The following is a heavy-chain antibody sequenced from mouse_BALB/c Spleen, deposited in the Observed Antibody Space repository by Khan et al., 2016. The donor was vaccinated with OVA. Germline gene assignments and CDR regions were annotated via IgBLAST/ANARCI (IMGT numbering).Heavy chain of an antibody. Sequence: VQLKQSGPGLVKPSQSLSLTCTVTGYSITSDYAWNWIRQFPGNKLEWMGFISYSGNTNYNPSLQSRISITRDTSKNQFFLQLNSVTTEYTATYYCARVYGGDFDYWGQGTTLTVSS. V-gene: IGHV3-2*02. D-gene: IGHD1-1*01. CDR1: GYSITSDYA. J-gene: IGHJ2*01. CDR3: ARVYGGDFDY. CDR2: ISYSGNT.